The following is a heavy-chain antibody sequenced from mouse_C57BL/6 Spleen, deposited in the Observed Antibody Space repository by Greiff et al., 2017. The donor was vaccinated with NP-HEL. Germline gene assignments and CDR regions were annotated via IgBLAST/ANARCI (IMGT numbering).Heavy chain of an antibody. J-gene: IGHJ2*01. V-gene: IGHV1-64*01. CDR2: IHPSSGST. Sequence: VQLQQSGAELVKPGASVKLSCKASGYTFTSYWMHWVKQRPGQGLEWIGMIHPSSGSTNYNEKFKSKATLTVDKSSSTAYMQLSSLTSEDSAVYYCARGDGYYFDYWGQGTTLTVSS. CDR3: ARGDGYYFDY. D-gene: IGHD2-3*01. CDR1: GYTFTSYW.